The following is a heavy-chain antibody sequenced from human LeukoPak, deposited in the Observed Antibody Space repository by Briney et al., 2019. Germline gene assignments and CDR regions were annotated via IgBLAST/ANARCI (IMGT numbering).Heavy chain of an antibody. CDR2: TYYRSKWYY. Sequence: SQTLSLTCAISGDSVSSNSAAWNWIRQSPSRGLEWLGRTYYRSKWYYDYATSVKGRITINPDTSKNQFSLQLSSVTPEDTAVYYCARGPYYYDSSGHQFDYWGQGTLVTVSS. CDR1: GDSVSSNSAA. CDR3: ARGPYYYDSSGHQFDY. V-gene: IGHV6-1*01. J-gene: IGHJ4*02. D-gene: IGHD3-22*01.